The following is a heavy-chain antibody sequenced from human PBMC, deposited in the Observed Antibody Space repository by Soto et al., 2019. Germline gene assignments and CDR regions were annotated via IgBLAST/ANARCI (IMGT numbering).Heavy chain of an antibody. CDR2: IYYSGST. CDR1: SGSISSYY. V-gene: IGHV4-59*01. D-gene: IGHD3-9*01. CDR3: ARGHRGYYDILTGYYMGGHFDY. Sequence: PSETLSLTCTVSSGSISSYYGSWIRQPPGKGLEWIGYIYYSGSTNYNPSLKSRVTISVDTSKNQFSLKLSSVTAADTAVYYCARGHRGYYDILTGYYMGGHFDYWGQGTLVTVSS. J-gene: IGHJ4*02.